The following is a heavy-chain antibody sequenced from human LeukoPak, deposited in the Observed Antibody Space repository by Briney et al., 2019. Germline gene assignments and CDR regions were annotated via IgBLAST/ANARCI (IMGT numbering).Heavy chain of an antibody. Sequence: GGSLRLSCAASGFSVRDNYMTWVRQAPGKGLEWVSMIFGSGDTSYADSVRGRFTIARDNSKNTLHLQMNSLRREDTAMYYCAKDGLAGRFDSSVPGIYDGLDVWGQGTTVTVSS. CDR2: IFGSGDT. D-gene: IGHD6-19*01. CDR3: AKDGLAGRFDSSVPGIYDGLDV. CDR1: GFSVRDNY. V-gene: IGHV3-66*02. J-gene: IGHJ6*02.